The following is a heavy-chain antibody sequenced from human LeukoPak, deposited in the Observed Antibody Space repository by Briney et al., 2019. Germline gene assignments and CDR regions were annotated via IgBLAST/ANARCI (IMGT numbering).Heavy chain of an antibody. J-gene: IGHJ6*02. CDR3: AKSTTAYYYYGMDV. CDR1: GFTFSSYS. D-gene: IGHD5/OR15-5a*01. Sequence: PGGSLRLSCAASGFTFSSYSMNWVRQAPGKGLEWVSSMSTSSSYIYYADSVKGRFTISRDDAKNSLYLQMNSLSAEDTAVYYCAKSTTAYYYYGMDVWGPGTTVTVSS. CDR2: MSTSSSYI. V-gene: IGHV3-21*01.